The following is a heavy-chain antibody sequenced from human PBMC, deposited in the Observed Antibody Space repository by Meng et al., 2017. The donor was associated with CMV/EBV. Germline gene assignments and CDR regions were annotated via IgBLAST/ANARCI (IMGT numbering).Heavy chain of an antibody. V-gene: IGHV1-69*12. J-gene: IGHJ4*02. Sequence: QVPLVKSAAGVKKPGSSVKVSCKTSGGTFSTFAISWVRQAPGEGLEWMGGIIPVFETANYAERFQDRVTITADDSTTTAYMELSSLRADDTALYFCARGGDSWYSDYWGQGTLVTVSS. D-gene: IGHD1-26*01. CDR2: IIPVFETA. CDR3: ARGGDSWYSDY. CDR1: GGTFSTFA.